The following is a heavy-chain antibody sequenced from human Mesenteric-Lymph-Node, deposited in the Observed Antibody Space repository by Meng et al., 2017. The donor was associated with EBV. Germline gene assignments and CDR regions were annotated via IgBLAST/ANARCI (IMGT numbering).Heavy chain of an antibody. Sequence: QLHLQESGPGLVKPSGTLSLTCAVSGGSITETNTWSWVRQPPGKGLEWIGENYHHGGTNYNPSLKSRVTISLDKSKNQISLKLSSVTAADTAVYYCARWSFIGSYGFDYGDQGTLVTVSS. CDR1: GGSITETNT. D-gene: IGHD5-18*01. J-gene: IGHJ4*02. CDR3: ARWSFIGSYGFDY. CDR2: NYHHGGT. V-gene: IGHV4-4*02.